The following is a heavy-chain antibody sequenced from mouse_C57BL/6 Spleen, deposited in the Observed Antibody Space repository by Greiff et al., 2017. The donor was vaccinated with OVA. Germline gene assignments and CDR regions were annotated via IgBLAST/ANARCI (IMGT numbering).Heavy chain of an antibody. CDR3: TRSKPYDYHFDY. CDR1: GYTFTDYE. D-gene: IGHD2-4*01. Sequence: VQLVESGAELVRPGASVTLSCKASGYTFTDYEMHWVKQTPVHGLEWIGYIDPETGGTAYNQKFKGKAILTADKSSSTAYMELRSLTSEDSAVYYCTRSKPYDYHFDYWGQGTTLTVSS. V-gene: IGHV1-15*01. CDR2: IDPETGGT. J-gene: IGHJ2*01.